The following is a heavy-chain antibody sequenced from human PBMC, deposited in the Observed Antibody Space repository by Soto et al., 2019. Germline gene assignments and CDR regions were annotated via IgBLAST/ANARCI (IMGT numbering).Heavy chain of an antibody. CDR1: GFTFITDW. J-gene: IGHJ4*02. D-gene: IGHD3-10*01. Sequence: RRSLRLSCAASGFTFITDWMSWVRQAPGKGLEWVANIKQDGSEKYYVDSVKGRFTISRDNAKNSLYLQMNSLRAEDTAVYYCARDYGSGRYPHIWGQGT. CDR3: ARDYGSGRYPHI. CDR2: IKQDGSEK. V-gene: IGHV3-7*01.